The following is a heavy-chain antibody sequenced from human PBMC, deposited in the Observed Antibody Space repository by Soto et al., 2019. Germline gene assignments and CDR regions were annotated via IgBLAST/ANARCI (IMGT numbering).Heavy chain of an antibody. CDR1: GGSVSSGSYY. CDR2: IYYSGST. CDR3: ARGNYYDSSGYYDY. D-gene: IGHD3-22*01. J-gene: IGHJ4*02. Sequence: SETLSLTCTVSGGSVSSGSYYWSWIRQPPGKGLEWIGYIYYSGSTNYNPSLKSRVTISVDTSKNQFSLKLSSVTAADTAVYYCARGNYYDSSGYYDYWGQGTLVTVSS. V-gene: IGHV4-61*01.